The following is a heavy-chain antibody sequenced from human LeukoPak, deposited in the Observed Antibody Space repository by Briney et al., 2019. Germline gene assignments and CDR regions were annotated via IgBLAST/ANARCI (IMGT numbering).Heavy chain of an antibody. Sequence: SQTLSLTCAISGDSDSDNGAAWNWIRQSPSRGLEWLGRTYYRSKWSTDYALFVKSRITISADTSKNQFSLLLNSVNPEDTAVYYCAEGFGGRVRSWGQGTLVTVSS. J-gene: IGHJ4*02. CDR1: GDSDSDNGAA. CDR2: TYYRSKWST. D-gene: IGHD2-15*01. V-gene: IGHV6-1*01. CDR3: AEGFGGRVRS.